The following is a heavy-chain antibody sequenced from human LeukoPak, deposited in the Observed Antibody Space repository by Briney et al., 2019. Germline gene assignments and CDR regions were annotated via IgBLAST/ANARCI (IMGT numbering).Heavy chain of an antibody. Sequence: PSETLSLTCTVSGDSISSSSYYWGWIRQPPGKGLEWIGSIYYSGSTYYNPSLKSRVTISVDTSKNQFSVKLSSVTAADTAVYYCARHLHNDHGNPNWFDPWGQGALVTVSS. D-gene: IGHD3-16*01. CDR2: IYYSGST. V-gene: IGHV4-39*07. CDR3: ARHLHNDHGNPNWFDP. CDR1: GDSISSSSYY. J-gene: IGHJ5*02.